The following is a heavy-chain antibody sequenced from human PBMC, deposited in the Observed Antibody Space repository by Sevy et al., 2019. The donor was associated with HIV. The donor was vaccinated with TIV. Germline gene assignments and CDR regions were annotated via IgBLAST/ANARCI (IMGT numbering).Heavy chain of an antibody. D-gene: IGHD2-2*02. CDR1: GFTFSDYY. Sequence: GGSLRLSCAASGFTFSDYYMSWIRQAPGNGLEWVSYISSSGSTIYYADSVKGRFTISRDNAKNSLYLQMNSLRAEDTAVYYWARDDTRYYYGMDVWGQGTRVTVS. V-gene: IGHV3-11*01. CDR3: ARDDTRYYYGMDV. CDR2: ISSSGSTI. J-gene: IGHJ6*02.